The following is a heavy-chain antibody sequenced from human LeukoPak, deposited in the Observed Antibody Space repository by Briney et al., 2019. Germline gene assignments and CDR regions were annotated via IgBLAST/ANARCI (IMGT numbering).Heavy chain of an antibody. J-gene: IGHJ4*02. V-gene: IGHV4-38-2*02. CDR1: GYSISSGYY. Sequence: SETLSLTCTVSGYSISSGYYWGWIRQPPGKGLEWIGSIYHSGSTYYNPSLKSRVTISVDTSKNQFSLKLSSVTAADTAVYYCARGVIAAGGNDFDYWGQGTLVSVSS. CDR3: ARGVIAAGGNDFDY. D-gene: IGHD6-13*01. CDR2: IYHSGST.